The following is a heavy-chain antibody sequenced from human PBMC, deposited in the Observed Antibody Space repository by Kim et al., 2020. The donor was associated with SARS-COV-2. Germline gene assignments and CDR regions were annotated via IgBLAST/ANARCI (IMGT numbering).Heavy chain of an antibody. Sequence: VESVEGRFTIARDNSKNTLDVQMNSLRAEDTAVYYCAREESGSSPYYFDYWGQGTLVTVSS. J-gene: IGHJ4*02. D-gene: IGHD1-26*01. V-gene: IGHV3-30*01. CDR3: AREESGSSPYYFDY.